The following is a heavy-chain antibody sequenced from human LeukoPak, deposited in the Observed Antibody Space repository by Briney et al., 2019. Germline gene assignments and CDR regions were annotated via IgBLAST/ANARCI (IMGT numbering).Heavy chain of an antibody. V-gene: IGHV3-23*01. D-gene: IGHD2-15*01. CDR3: AKQLGYCSDGSCYFPY. J-gene: IGHJ4*02. Sequence: GGSLRLSCAASGFTFSSSAMSWVRQVPGKGLEWVSGISASGGSTNYADSVRGRFTISRDNSKNTLYVQMNSLRDEDTALYYCAKQLGYCSDGSCYFPYWGQGTLVTVSS. CDR2: ISASGGST. CDR1: GFTFSSSA.